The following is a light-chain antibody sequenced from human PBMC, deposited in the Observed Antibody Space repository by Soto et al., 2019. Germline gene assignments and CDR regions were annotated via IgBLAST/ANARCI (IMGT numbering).Light chain of an antibody. V-gene: IGLV2-14*01. Sequence: SALTQPASVSGSPGQSITISCTGTSSDVGGYNYVSWYQQHPGKAPKLMIYDVSNRPSGVSNRLSGSKSGNTASLTISGLQAEDEADYYCSSYTSSSTGVFGGGTKLTVL. CDR3: SSYTSSSTGV. CDR1: SSDVGGYNY. CDR2: DVS. J-gene: IGLJ2*01.